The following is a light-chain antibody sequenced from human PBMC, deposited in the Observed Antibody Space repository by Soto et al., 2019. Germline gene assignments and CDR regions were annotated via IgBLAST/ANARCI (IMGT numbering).Light chain of an antibody. CDR2: DVS. V-gene: IGLV2-14*01. CDR1: SSDVGGYNY. Sequence: SVLTQPASVSGSPGQSITISCTGTSSDVGGYNYVSWYQQHPGKAPKLMIYDVSNRPSGVSNRFSGSKSGNTASLTISGLQAEDEADYYCSSYTSSSTLDVFGTGTKLTVL. CDR3: SSYTSSSTLDV. J-gene: IGLJ1*01.